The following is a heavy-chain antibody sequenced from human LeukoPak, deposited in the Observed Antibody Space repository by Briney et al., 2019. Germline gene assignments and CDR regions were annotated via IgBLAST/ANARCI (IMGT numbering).Heavy chain of an antibody. CDR2: IYYSGST. D-gene: IGHD6-13*01. J-gene: IGHJ5*02. Sequence: SQTLSLTCTVSGGSISSGGYYWSWIRQHPGKGLEWIGYIYYSGSTYYDPSLKSRVTISVDTSKNQFSLKLSSVTAADTAVYYCARGRGQQLVLLVDWFDPWGQGTLVTVSS. V-gene: IGHV4-31*03. CDR1: GGSISSGGYY. CDR3: ARGRGQQLVLLVDWFDP.